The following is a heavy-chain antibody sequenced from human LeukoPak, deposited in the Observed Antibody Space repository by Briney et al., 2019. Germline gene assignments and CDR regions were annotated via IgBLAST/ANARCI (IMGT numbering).Heavy chain of an antibody. CDR2: IYTSGRT. D-gene: IGHD6-19*01. CDR1: GGSISSGSFY. J-gene: IGHJ4*02. Sequence: SETLSLTCTVSGGSISSGSFYWSWIRQPAGKGLEWIGRIYTSGRTNYNPSLKSRITISVDTSKSQFSLKLSSVTAADTAVYYCARGAVNSSGWYRLEYFDYWGQGTLVTVSS. CDR3: ARGAVNSSGWYRLEYFDY. V-gene: IGHV4-61*02.